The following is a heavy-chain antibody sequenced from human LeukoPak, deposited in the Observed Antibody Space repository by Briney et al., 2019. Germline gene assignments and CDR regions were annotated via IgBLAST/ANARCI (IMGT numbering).Heavy chain of an antibody. J-gene: IGHJ6*02. CDR1: GFTVSSNY. D-gene: IGHD6-13*01. V-gene: IGHV3-66*01. CDR3: ARIAAAGRGVFDGMDV. CDR2: IYSGGST. Sequence: PGGSPRLSCAASGFTVSSNYMSWVRQAPGKGLEWVSVIYSGGSTYYADSVKGRFTISRDNSKNTLYLQMNSLRAEDTAVYYCARIAAAGRGVFDGMDVWGQGTTVTVSS.